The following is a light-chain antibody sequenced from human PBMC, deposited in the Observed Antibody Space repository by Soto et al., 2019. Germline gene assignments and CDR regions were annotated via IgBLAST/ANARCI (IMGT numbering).Light chain of an antibody. Sequence: QSVLTQPPSASRTPGQRITISCSGRTSNIGSNIVSWYHHLPGAAPKLLIYNNNQRPSGVPDRFFASKSGTSASLAISGLQPEDESHYYCAAWDDDLNGLVFGGGTKVTVL. V-gene: IGLV1-44*01. J-gene: IGLJ3*02. CDR1: TSNIGSNI. CDR3: AAWDDDLNGLV. CDR2: NNN.